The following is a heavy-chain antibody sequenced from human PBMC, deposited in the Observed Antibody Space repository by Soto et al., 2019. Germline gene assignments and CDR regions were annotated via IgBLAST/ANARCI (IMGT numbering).Heavy chain of an antibody. CDR2: ISYDGSNT. CDR3: AKEGGLSGSYYISSSYYFDY. D-gene: IGHD1-26*01. CDR1: GFTFSSYG. J-gene: IGHJ4*02. Sequence: QVQLVESGGGVVQPGRSLRLSCAASGFTFSSYGMHWVRQAPGKGLEWVAIISYDGSNTYYADSVKGRFTISRDNSKNTQYLQMNNLRAEDTSVDYCAKEGGLSGSYYISSSYYFDYWGQGTLVTVSS. V-gene: IGHV3-30*18.